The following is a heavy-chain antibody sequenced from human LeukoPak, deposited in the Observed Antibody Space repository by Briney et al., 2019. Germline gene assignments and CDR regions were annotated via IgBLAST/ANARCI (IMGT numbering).Heavy chain of an antibody. CDR3: AGSTCSGGSCYSGDYFDY. D-gene: IGHD2-15*01. J-gene: IGHJ4*02. CDR1: GYSISSSKW. CDR2: IYYSGST. Sequence: SDTLSLTCAVSGYSISSSKWWGWIRQPPGKGLEWIGYIYYSGSTYYNPSLKSRVTISVDKSKNQFSLKLSSVTAADTAVYYCAGSTCSGGSCYSGDYFDYWGQGTLVTVSS. V-gene: IGHV4-28*01.